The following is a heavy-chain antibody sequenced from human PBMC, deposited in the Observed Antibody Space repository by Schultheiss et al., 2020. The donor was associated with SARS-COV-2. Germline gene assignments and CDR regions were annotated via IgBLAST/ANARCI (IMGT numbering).Heavy chain of an antibody. CDR1: GFTFSSYS. CDR2: ISSSSSYI. D-gene: IGHD3-22*01. J-gene: IGHJ4*02. Sequence: GGSLRLSCAASGFTFSSYSMNWVRQAPGKGLEWVSSISSSSSYIYYADSVKGRFTISRDNAKNSLYLQMNSLRAEDTAVYYCARSNYYDSSGYYPDYWGQGTLVTVSS. V-gene: IGHV3-21*01. CDR3: ARSNYYDSSGYYPDY.